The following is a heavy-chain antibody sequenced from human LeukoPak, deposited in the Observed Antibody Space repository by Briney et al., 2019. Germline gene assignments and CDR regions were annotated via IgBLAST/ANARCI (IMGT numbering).Heavy chain of an antibody. D-gene: IGHD3-16*01. CDR2: ISGGGGST. Sequence: GGSLRLSCAASGFPFSSYAMSWVRQAPGKGLEWISGISGGGGSTYYADSVRGRFTISRDNSKNTLYLQVNSLRAEDTAVYYCARTRGPNVFGGVHDYWGQGTLVTVSS. V-gene: IGHV3-23*01. CDR1: GFPFSSYA. J-gene: IGHJ4*02. CDR3: ARTRGPNVFGGVHDY.